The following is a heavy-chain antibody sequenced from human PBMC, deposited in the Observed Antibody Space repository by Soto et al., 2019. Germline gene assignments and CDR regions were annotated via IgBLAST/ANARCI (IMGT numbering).Heavy chain of an antibody. CDR3: ARDLRGHYGP. D-gene: IGHD4-17*01. J-gene: IGHJ3*01. CDR2: VSGSSSYI. V-gene: IGHV3-21*06. CDR1: VFNFRNFN. Sequence: WGSLRLSCECSVFNFRNFNMIWVRQAPGKGLEWVSSVSGSSSYIYYADSVKGRFTVSRDNANNLVFLQMNGLRPEDTAMYYCARDLRGHYGPWGQGTMVTVSS.